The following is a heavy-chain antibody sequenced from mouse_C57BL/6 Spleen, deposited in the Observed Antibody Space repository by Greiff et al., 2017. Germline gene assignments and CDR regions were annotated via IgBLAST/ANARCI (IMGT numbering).Heavy chain of an antibody. CDR3: ARGVTTTVDY. CDR1: GFSLTSYG. J-gene: IGHJ2*01. Sequence: QVQLKESGPGLVQPSQSLSITCTVSGFSLTSYGVHWVRQSPGKGLEWLGVIWSGGSTDYNAAFISRLSISKDNSKSHVFFKMNSLPADDTAIYYCARGVTTTVDYWGQGTTLTVSS. D-gene: IGHD2-3*01. V-gene: IGHV2-2*01. CDR2: IWSGGST.